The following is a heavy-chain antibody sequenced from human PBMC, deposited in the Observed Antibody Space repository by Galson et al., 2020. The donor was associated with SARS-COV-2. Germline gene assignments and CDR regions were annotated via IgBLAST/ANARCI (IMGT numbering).Heavy chain of an antibody. V-gene: IGHV4-4*07. Sequence: SETLSLPCTVSGGSISSYYWSWIRQPAGKGLEWIGRIYTSGSTNYNPSLKSRVTMSVDTSKNQFSLQLSSVTAADTAVYYCAREWWGDIVVVPFEEYYYGMDVWGQGTTVTVAS. CDR3: AREWWGDIVVVPFEEYYYGMDV. D-gene: IGHD2-2*01. CDR2: IYTSGST. J-gene: IGHJ6*02. CDR1: GGSISSYY.